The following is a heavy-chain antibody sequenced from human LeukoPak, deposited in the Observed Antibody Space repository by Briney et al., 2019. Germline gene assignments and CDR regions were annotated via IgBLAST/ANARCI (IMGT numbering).Heavy chain of an antibody. D-gene: IGHD3-22*01. CDR3: ARLYDSSGYGGWFDP. CDR1: GGSFSGYY. V-gene: IGHV4-34*01. Sequence: PSETLSLTCAVYGGSFSGYYWSWIRQPPREGLEWSGEINHSGSTNYNTSLQSRVTISVDTSKNQFSLKLTSVTAADTAVYYCARLYDSSGYGGWFDPWGQGTLVTVSS. CDR2: INHSGST. J-gene: IGHJ5*02.